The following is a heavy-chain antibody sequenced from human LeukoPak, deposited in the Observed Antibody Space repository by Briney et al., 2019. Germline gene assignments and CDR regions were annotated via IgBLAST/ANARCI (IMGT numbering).Heavy chain of an antibody. CDR2: INPSGGST. V-gene: IGHV1-46*04. Sequence: GASVKVSCKASGYTFTSYYMHWVRQAPGQGLGCRGIINPSGGSTSSAQKLQGRSTMPRDTSTSTVYMELSSLRSEDTPLYSWAKEKGDGSYPTPIDYWGQGTLVT. J-gene: IGHJ4*01. CDR1: GYTFTSYY. CDR3: AKEKGDGSYPTPIDY. D-gene: IGHD1-26*01.